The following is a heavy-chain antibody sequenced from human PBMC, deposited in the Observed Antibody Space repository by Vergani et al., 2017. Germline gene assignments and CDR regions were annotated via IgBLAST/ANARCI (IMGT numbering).Heavy chain of an antibody. D-gene: IGHD3-22*01. Sequence: EVQLVQSGAEVKKPGESLKISCKGSGYSFTSYWIGWVRQMPGKGLEWMGIIYPGDSDTRYSPSFQGQVTISAAKSISTAYLQWSSLKASDTAMYYCARSRNYYDSSGYPEYFQHWGQGTLVTVSS. CDR2: IYPGDSDT. CDR3: ARSRNYYDSSGYPEYFQH. J-gene: IGHJ1*01. CDR1: GYSFTSYW. V-gene: IGHV5-51*01.